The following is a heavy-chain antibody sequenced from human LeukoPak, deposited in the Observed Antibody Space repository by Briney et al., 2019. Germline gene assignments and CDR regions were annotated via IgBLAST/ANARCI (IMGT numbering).Heavy chain of an antibody. CDR2: IGQDGSAK. D-gene: IGHD2-2*01. CDR3: VRWDCSTTCCHFHHVDY. V-gene: IGHV3-7*01. CDR1: EFSLSSYW. Sequence: GGSLRLSCAASEFSLSSYWMGWVRQAPGKGLEWVANIGQDGSAKYYVDSVKGRFTISRDNAKNSLYLQMSSLKAEDTAVYYCVRWDCSTTCCHFHHVDYWGQGTLATVSS. J-gene: IGHJ4*02.